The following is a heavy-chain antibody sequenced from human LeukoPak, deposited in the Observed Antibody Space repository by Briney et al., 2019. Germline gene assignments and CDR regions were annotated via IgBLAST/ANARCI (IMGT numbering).Heavy chain of an antibody. CDR3: ARVRLWFGEFPDY. D-gene: IGHD3-10*01. V-gene: IGHV3-30*03. J-gene: IGHJ4*02. CDR2: ISYDGSNK. CDR1: GFTFSSYG. Sequence: GGSLRLSCAASGFTFSSYGMHWVRQAPGKGLEWVAVISYDGSNKYYADSVKGRFTISRDNSKNTLYLQMNSLRAEDTAVYYCARVRLWFGEFPDYWGQGTLVTVSS.